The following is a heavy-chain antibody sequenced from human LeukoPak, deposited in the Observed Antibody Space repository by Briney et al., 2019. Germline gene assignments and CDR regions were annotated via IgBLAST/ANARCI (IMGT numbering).Heavy chain of an antibody. J-gene: IGHJ3*02. CDR2: ISSSGSTI. CDR1: GFTFSSYE. D-gene: IGHD3-10*01. Sequence: GGSLRLSCAASGFTFSSYEMNWVRQAPGKGLEWVSYISSSGSTIYYADSVKGRFTISRDNAKNSLYLQMNSLRAEDTAVYYCARGPPWFGEQHAFDIWGQGTMVTVSS. CDR3: ARGPPWFGEQHAFDI. V-gene: IGHV3-48*03.